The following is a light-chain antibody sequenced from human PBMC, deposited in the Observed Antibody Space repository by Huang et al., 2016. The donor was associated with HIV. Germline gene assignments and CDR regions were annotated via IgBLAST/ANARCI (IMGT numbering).Light chain of an antibody. Sequence: DIQMTQSPSILSASVGDRVTITCRASQSVSTWLAWYQQKPGKPPKRLIYKSSTLESGVPARFSCSGSWTEFTLTISSLQPDDFATYYCQQYNTFWTFGQGTKV. J-gene: IGKJ1*01. CDR3: QQYNTFWT. CDR1: QSVSTW. V-gene: IGKV1-5*03. CDR2: KSS.